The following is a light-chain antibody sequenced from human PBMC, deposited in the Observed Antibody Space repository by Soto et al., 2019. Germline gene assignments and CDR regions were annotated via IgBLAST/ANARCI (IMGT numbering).Light chain of an antibody. Sequence: QSALTQPPSASGSPGQSVTISCTGTSSDVGGYNYVSWYQQHPGKAPKLMIYEVSKRPSGVPDRFSGSKSYYTASLTVSGLQAEDEADYYCQTWGTGIHVFGGGTKLTVL. CDR1: SSDVGGYNY. J-gene: IGLJ3*02. CDR3: QTWGTGIHV. V-gene: IGLV2-8*01. CDR2: EVS.